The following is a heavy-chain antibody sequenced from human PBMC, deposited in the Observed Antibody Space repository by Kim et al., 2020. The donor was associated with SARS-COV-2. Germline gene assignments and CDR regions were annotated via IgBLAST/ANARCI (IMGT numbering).Heavy chain of an antibody. V-gene: IGHV3-30*18. D-gene: IGHD5-12*01. CDR1: GFTFSSYG. CDR3: AKDQWGYSGYDYSVYYYYYGMDV. CDR2: ISYDGSNK. J-gene: IGHJ6*02. Sequence: GGSLRLSCAASGFTFSSYGMHWVRQAPGKGLEWVAVISYDGSNKYYADSVKGRFTISRDNSKNTLYLQMNSLRAEDTAVYYCAKDQWGYSGYDYSVYYYYYGMDVWGQGTTVTVSS.